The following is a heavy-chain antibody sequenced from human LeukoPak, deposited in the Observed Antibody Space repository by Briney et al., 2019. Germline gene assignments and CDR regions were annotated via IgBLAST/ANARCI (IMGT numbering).Heavy chain of an antibody. CDR1: GGSISSGGYD. CDR2: IYYSGST. J-gene: IGHJ4*02. Sequence: PSETLSLTGTVSGGSISSGGYDWSWIRQHPGKGLAWIGYIYYSGSTYYNPSLKSRVTISVDTSKNQFSLKLSSVTAADMAVYYCARVYYDSSGYPFDYWGQGTLVTVSS. CDR3: ARVYYDSSGYPFDY. D-gene: IGHD3-22*01. V-gene: IGHV4-31*03.